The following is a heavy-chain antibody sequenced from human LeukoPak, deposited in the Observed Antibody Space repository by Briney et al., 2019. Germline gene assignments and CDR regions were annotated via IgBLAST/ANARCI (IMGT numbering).Heavy chain of an antibody. CDR1: GGSISSSSYY. J-gene: IGHJ4*02. CDR3: ARAYYSNSPFDY. Sequence: SETLSLTCTVSGGSISSSSYYWGWICQPPGKGLEWIGSIYYSGSTYYNPSLKSRVTISVDTSKNQFSLKLSSVTAADTAVYYCARAYYSNSPFDYWGQGTLVTVSS. CDR2: IYYSGST. D-gene: IGHD4-11*01. V-gene: IGHV4-39*07.